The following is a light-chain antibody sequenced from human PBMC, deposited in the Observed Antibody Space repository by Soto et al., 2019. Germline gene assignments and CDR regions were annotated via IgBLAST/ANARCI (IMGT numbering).Light chain of an antibody. V-gene: IGLV2-23*01. CDR1: TSDVGSDSL. J-gene: IGLJ1*01. CDR3: CSYAGSSTLGV. CDR2: EGS. Sequence: QSALTQPASVSGSPGQSITISCTGTTSDVGSDSLVSWYQQHPGNAPKLMIYEGSKRPSGFSNRFSGSNSGNPASLTISGLQAEDEADYYCCSYAGSSTLGVFGTGTKLTVL.